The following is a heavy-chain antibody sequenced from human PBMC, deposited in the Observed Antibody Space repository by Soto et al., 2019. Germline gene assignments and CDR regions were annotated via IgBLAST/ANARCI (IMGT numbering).Heavy chain of an antibody. D-gene: IGHD1-20*01. CDR3: ARFPYNWKDGYYYMDV. CDR2: IYYSGST. V-gene: IGHV4-39*01. Sequence: SETLSLTCTVSGGSISSSSYYWGWIRQPPGKGLEWIGSIYYSGSTYYNPSLKSRVTISVDTSKNQFSLKLSSVTAADTAVYYCARFPYNWKDGYYYMDVWGKRTTVTVSS. J-gene: IGHJ6*03. CDR1: GGSISSSSYY.